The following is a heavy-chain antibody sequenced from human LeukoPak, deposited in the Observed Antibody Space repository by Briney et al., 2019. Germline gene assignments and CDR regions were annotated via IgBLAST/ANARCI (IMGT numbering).Heavy chain of an antibody. J-gene: IGHJ4*02. CDR2: ISGGAGST. CDR3: AKPLRSGFHYFDY. Sequence: GGSLRLSCGASGFTLSSYAMSWVRQTPGKGLGWVSEISGGAGSTYYADSVKGRFTLSRDNSKNTVYLQMNSLRAEDTAVYYCAKPLRSGFHYFDYWGQGTLVTVSS. V-gene: IGHV3-23*01. D-gene: IGHD3-3*01. CDR1: GFTLSSYA.